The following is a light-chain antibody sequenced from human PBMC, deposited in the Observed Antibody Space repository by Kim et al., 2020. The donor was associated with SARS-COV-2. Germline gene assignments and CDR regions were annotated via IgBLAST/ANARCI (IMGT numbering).Light chain of an antibody. Sequence: GNTYLYWYLQRPGRSPQLLVYEVSSRFSGVPERFSGSGSGTDFTLKISRVEAGDVGTYYCMQGIQLPATFGQGTKVEIK. V-gene: IGKV2-29*01. CDR2: EVS. CDR1: GNTY. CDR3: MQGIQLPAT. J-gene: IGKJ1*01.